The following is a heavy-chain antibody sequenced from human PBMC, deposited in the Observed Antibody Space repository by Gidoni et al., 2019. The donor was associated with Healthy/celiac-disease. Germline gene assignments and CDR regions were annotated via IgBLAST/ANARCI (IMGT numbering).Heavy chain of an antibody. V-gene: IGHV4-61*02. CDR3: ATETNNALDY. CDR1: GGSISRRSYY. J-gene: IGHJ4*02. CDR2: IYTSGST. D-gene: IGHD1-1*01. Sequence: QVQLQESGPGLVKPSQTLYLTCTVSGGSISRRSYYWSWIRQPAGKGLEWIGRIYTSGSTNYNPSLKSRVTISVDTSKNQFSLKLSSVTAADTAVYYCATETNNALDYWGQGTLVTVSS.